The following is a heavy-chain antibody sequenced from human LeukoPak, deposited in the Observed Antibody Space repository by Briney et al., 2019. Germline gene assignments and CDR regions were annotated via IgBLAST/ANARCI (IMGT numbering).Heavy chain of an antibody. CDR2: IRSKANSYAT. J-gene: IGHJ3*02. CDR3: TQYYSSSWYNWDAFDI. Sequence: GGSLRLSCAASGLTFSGSAMHWVRQASGKGLEWVGRIRSKANSYATAYAASVKGRFTISRDDSKNTAYLQMNSLKTEDTAVYYCTQYYSSSWYNWDAFDIWGQGTMVTVSS. D-gene: IGHD6-13*01. V-gene: IGHV3-73*01. CDR1: GLTFSGSA.